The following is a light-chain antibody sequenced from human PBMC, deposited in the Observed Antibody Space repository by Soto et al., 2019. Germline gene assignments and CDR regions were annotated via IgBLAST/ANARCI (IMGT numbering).Light chain of an antibody. J-gene: IGKJ1*01. CDR1: QSISSY. V-gene: IGKV1-39*01. CDR2: AAS. CDR3: QQSYSTPWT. Sequence: DIQMTQSPSSLSASVGDRVTITCRASQSISSYLNWYQQKPGKAPNLLIYAASNLQSGVPSRFSGSGSGTDFTLTISSLQPEDFATYYCQQSYSTPWTFGQGTKEEIQ.